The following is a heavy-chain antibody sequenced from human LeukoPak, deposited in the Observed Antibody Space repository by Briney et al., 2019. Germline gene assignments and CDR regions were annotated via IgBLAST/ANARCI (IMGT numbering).Heavy chain of an antibody. D-gene: IGHD6-13*01. CDR1: GYTFTNNW. Sequence: GASVKVSCKAFGYTFTNNWMHWVRQAPGQGPEWMGLISPTGGSTAYAQKFQGRVTLTRDMSTSTDYLELSSLRSEDTAVYYCAREGDSNSVGWFDPWGQGTLVTVSS. V-gene: IGHV1-46*01. J-gene: IGHJ5*02. CDR3: AREGDSNSVGWFDP. CDR2: ISPTGGST.